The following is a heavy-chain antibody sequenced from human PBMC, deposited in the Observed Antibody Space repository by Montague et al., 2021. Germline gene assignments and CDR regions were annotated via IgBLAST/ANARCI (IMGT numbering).Heavy chain of an antibody. CDR2: TFNTGSS. CDR3: ARSLYCIGGSCYSGFDP. J-gene: IGHJ5*02. CDR1: GGSISSNSYW. V-gene: IGHV4-39*01. Sequence: SETLSLTCTVSGGSISSNSYWWAWIRQPPGKGLEYVGTTFNTGSSYYSPSLKSRVTISVDTSKNQFSLRLSAVTDAATAVYYCARSLYCIGGSCYSGFDPWGQGTLVTVSS. D-gene: IGHD2-15*01.